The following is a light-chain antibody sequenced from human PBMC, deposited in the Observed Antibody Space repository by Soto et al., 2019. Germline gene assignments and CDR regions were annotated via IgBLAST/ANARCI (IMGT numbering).Light chain of an antibody. CDR2: GAS. J-gene: IGKJ4*01. V-gene: IGKV3-15*01. Sequence: NGLTQSPGTLSLSTGQRATLSCRASQSVSSNLAWYQQKPGQAPRLLIYGASTRATGIPARFSGSGSGTEFTLTISSLQSEHFAVYYCQQYDNWPLTFGGGTKVDIK. CDR1: QSVSSN. CDR3: QQYDNWPLT.